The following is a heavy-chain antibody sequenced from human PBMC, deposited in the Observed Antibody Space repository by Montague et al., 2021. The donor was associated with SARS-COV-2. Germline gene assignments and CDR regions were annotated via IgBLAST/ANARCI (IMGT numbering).Heavy chain of an antibody. J-gene: IGHJ5*02. CDR2: IYYSGST. CDR1: GGSISSYY. CDR3: AREKVYCSTTSCCEGWFDP. D-gene: IGHD2-2*01. Sequence: SETLSLTCTVSGGSISSYYWSWIRQPPGKGLEWIGYIYYSGSTNYNPSLQSRVTISVDTSKNQFSLKLSSVTAADTAVYYCAREKVYCSTTSCCEGWFDPWGQGTLVTVSS. V-gene: IGHV4-59*01.